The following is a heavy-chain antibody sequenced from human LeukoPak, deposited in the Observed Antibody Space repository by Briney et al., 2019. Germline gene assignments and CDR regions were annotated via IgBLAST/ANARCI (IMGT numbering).Heavy chain of an antibody. V-gene: IGHV4-61*02. CDR2: IHTNRNT. CDR1: GGSVSSGPYF. CDR3: ARERVGEGALDI. J-gene: IGHJ3*02. Sequence: SETLSLTCTVSGGSVSSGPYFWNWIRQPAGEGLEWIGRIHTNRNTNYNPPLRSRVTIAVDTSNNQVSLMLSSVTAADTAVYYCARERVGEGALDIWGQGTMVTVSS. D-gene: IGHD3-10*01.